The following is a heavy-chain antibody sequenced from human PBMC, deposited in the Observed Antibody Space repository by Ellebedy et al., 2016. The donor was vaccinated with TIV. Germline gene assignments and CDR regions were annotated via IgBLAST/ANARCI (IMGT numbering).Heavy chain of an antibody. J-gene: IGHJ4*02. CDR3: ARGAPEGDGYVLTD. CDR1: GFTFDDYA. CDR2: ISWNSGSI. V-gene: IGHV3-9*01. D-gene: IGHD5-24*01. Sequence: GGSLRLXXAASGFTFDDYAMHWVRQAPGKGLEWVSGISWNSGSIGYADSVKGRFTISRDNAKNSLYLQMNSLRAEDTAVYYCARGAPEGDGYVLTDWGQGTLVTVSS.